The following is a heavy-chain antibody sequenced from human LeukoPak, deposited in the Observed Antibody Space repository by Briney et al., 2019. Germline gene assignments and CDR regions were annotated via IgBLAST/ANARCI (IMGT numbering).Heavy chain of an antibody. Sequence: ASVTVSCKASGYTFTSYGISWVRQAPGQGLEWMGWISAYNGNTNYAQKLQGRVTMTTDTSTSTAYMELRSLRSDDTAVYYCARDCSSTSCYMNYYYGMDVWGQGTTVTVSS. CDR2: ISAYNGNT. D-gene: IGHD2-2*02. CDR1: GYTFTSYG. CDR3: ARDCSSTSCYMNYYYGMDV. J-gene: IGHJ6*02. V-gene: IGHV1-18*01.